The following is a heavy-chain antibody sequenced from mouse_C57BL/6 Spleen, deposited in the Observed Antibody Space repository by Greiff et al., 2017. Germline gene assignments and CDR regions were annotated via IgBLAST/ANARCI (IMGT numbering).Heavy chain of an antibody. V-gene: IGHV1-69*01. J-gene: IGHJ4*01. Sequence: QVQLQQPGAELVMPGASVKLSCKASGYTFTSYWMHWVKQRPGQGLEWIGEIDPSDSYTNYNQKFKGKSTLTVDKSSSTAYMQLSSLTSEGSAVYYCAVGSSYAMDYWGQGTSVTVSS. CDR2: IDPSDSYT. CDR1: GYTFTSYW. D-gene: IGHD1-1*01. CDR3: AVGSSYAMDY.